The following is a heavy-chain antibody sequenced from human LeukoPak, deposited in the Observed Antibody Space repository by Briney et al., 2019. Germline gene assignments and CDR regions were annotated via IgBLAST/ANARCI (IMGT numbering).Heavy chain of an antibody. CDR3: ARDQGGYDSSGYLGY. CDR2: IYYSGST. CDR1: GGSLSRGDYY. V-gene: IGHV4-30-4*08. D-gene: IGHD3-22*01. Sequence: SQTLSLTCTVSGGSLSRGDYYWSSIRQPPGKGLEWIGYIYYSGSTYYNPSLKSRVTISVDTSKNQFSLKLSSVTAADTAVYYCARDQGGYDSSGYLGYWGQGTLVTVSS. J-gene: IGHJ4*02.